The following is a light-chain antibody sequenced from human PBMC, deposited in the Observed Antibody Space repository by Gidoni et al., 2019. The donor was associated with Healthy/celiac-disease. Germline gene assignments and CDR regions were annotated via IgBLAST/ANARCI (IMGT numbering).Light chain of an antibody. V-gene: IGLV4-69*01. J-gene: IGLJ3*02. CDR3: QTWGTGIDWV. CDR2: LNSDGSH. Sequence: QLVLTQSPSASASLGASVKLTCTLSSGHSSYAIAWHQQQPEKGPRYLMKLNSDGSHSKGDGIPDRFSGSSSGAERYRTISSLQSEDEADYHCQTWGTGIDWVFGGGTKLTVL. CDR1: SGHSSYA.